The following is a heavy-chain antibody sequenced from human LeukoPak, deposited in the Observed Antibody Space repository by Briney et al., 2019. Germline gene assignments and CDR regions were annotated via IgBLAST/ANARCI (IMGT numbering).Heavy chain of an antibody. CDR3: ANPNTRSSDAFDI. CDR1: GYTFTGYY. J-gene: IGHJ3*02. Sequence: ASVKVSCKASGYTFTGYYMHWVRQAPGQGLEWMGWINPNSGGTNYAQKFQGWVTMTRDTSISTAYMELSRLRSDDTAVYYCANPNTRSSDAFDIWGQGTMVTVSS. CDR2: INPNSGGT. V-gene: IGHV1-2*04.